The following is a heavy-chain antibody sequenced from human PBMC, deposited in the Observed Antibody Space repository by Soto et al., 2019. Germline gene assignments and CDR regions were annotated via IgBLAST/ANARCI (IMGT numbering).Heavy chain of an antibody. V-gene: IGHV3-30*03. Sequence: QVQLVESGGSVVQPGTSLRLSCAASGFPFTTDGMHWVREAPTKRLDWVAVISYDGSNKYYADSVRGRFTISRDNSKNTLYLQMNSLRPEDTALYYCVGGKYYFDYRGQGTLVTVSS. J-gene: IGHJ4*02. CDR3: VGGKYYFDY. CDR1: GFPFTTDG. D-gene: IGHD3-10*01. CDR2: ISYDGSNK.